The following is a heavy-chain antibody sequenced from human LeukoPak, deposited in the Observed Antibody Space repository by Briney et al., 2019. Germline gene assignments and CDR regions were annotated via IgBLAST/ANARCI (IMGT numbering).Heavy chain of an antibody. J-gene: IGHJ4*02. D-gene: IGHD6-13*01. Sequence: SETLSLTCTVSGGSISSSSYYWGWIRQPPGKGLEWIGSIYYSGSTYYNPSLKSRVTISVDTSKNQFSLKLSSVTAADTAVYYCAPYSSSWYGGQEYFDYWGQGTLVTVSS. CDR2: IYYSGST. V-gene: IGHV4-39*01. CDR1: GGSISSSSYY. CDR3: APYSSSWYGGQEYFDY.